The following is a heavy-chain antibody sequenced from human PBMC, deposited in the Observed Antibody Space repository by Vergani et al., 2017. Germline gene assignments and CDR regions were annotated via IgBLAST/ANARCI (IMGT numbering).Heavy chain of an antibody. CDR3: AKGGAYCGGDCYDTAFDY. Sequence: QVQLQESGPGLVKPSETLSLTCTVSGGSISSSSYYWGWIRQPPGKGLEWIGSIYYTGSTYYNPSLKSRVTISVDTSKNQFSLKLSSVTAADTAVYYCAKGGAYCGGDCYDTAFDYWGQGTLVTVSS. V-gene: IGHV4-39*01. J-gene: IGHJ4*02. D-gene: IGHD2-21*02. CDR2: IYYTGST. CDR1: GGSISSSSYY.